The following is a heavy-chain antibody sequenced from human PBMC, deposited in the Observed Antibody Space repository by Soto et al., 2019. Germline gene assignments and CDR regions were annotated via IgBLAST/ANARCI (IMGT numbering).Heavy chain of an antibody. J-gene: IGHJ6*02. V-gene: IGHV3-23*01. CDR1: GFTFSSYA. D-gene: IGHD5-18*01. CDR2: ISGSGGST. CDR3: ATHPSDTARGYGMDV. Sequence: EVQQLESGGGLVQPGGSLRLSCAASGFTFSSYAMSWVRQAAGKGLEWVSAISGSGGSTYYADSGKGPFTITRDNSKNTLYLQMNSLRAEDTAVYYFATHPSDTARGYGMDVWGQGTTVTVSS.